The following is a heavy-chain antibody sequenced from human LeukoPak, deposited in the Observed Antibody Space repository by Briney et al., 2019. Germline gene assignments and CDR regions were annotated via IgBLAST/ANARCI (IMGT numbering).Heavy chain of an antibody. CDR3: ARGYCSSTSCPPRYYYYYMDV. D-gene: IGHD2-2*01. CDR1: GYSISSGYY. J-gene: IGHJ6*03. V-gene: IGHV4-61*01. CDR2: IYYSGST. Sequence: PSETLSLTCSVSGYSISSGYYWSWIRQPPGKGLEWIGYIYYSGSTNYNPSLKSRVTISVGTSKNQFSLKLSSVTAADTAVYYCARGYCSSTSCPPRYYYYYMDVWGKGTTVTVSS.